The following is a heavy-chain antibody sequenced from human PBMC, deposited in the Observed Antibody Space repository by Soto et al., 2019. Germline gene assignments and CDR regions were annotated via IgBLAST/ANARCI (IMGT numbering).Heavy chain of an antibody. J-gene: IGHJ4*02. Sequence: QVQLVQSGAEVKKPGASVRVSCKASGYRFTNFYIHWVRQAPGQGLEWMGRMNLDTGGTTYAQKFQGRVTMTRDTSINTAYMEVTNLESDDTAIYYCERDGNFAFRGYSFGFDFWGQGTLVTVSS. CDR1: GYRFTNFY. CDR3: ERDGNFAFRGYSFGFDF. CDR2: MNLDTGGT. V-gene: IGHV1-2*06. D-gene: IGHD5-18*01.